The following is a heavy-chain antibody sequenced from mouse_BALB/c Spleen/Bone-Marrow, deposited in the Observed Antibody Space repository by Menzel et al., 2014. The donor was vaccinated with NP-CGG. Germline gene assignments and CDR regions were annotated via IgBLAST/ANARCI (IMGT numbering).Heavy chain of an antibody. V-gene: IGHV1-18*01. CDR2: INPYNGGT. D-gene: IGHD1-1*01. CDR1: GYSFTGYT. CDR3: AREATTGYYFDY. J-gene: IGHJ2*01. Sequence: EVKLVESGPELVKPGAPMKISCKASGYSFTGYTMNWVKQSHGKNLEWIGLINPYNGGTNYNQKFKDKATLTVDKSSSTAYMELLSLTSEDSAVYYCAREATTGYYFDYWGQGTTLTVSS.